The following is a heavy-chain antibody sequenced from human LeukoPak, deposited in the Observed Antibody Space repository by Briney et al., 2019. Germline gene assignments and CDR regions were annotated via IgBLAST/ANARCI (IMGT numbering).Heavy chain of an antibody. J-gene: IGHJ6*03. CDR3: ARLEWLPPSYYYYMDV. Sequence: GGSLRLSCAASGFSFSSYEMNWVRQAPGKGLEWVLYISGSGSTIYYADSVKGRFTVSRDNAKNSLYLQMNSLRAEDTAVYYCARLEWLPPSYYYYMDVWGKGTTVTVSS. CDR2: ISGSGSTI. D-gene: IGHD3-3*01. V-gene: IGHV3-48*03. CDR1: GFSFSSYE.